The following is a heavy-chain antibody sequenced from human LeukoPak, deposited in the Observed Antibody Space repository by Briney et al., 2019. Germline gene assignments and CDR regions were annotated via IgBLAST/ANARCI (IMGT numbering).Heavy chain of an antibody. CDR1: GGTFSSYA. J-gene: IGHJ5*02. CDR2: INPNSGGT. CDR3: ARGGTVTGTTGWLDP. V-gene: IGHV1-2*04. Sequence: ASVKVSCKASGGTFSSYAISWVRQAPGQGLEWMGWINPNSGGTNYAQKFQGWVTMTRDTSISTAYMELSRLRSDDTAVYYCARGGTVTGTTGWLDPWGQGTLVTVSS. D-gene: IGHD1-1*01.